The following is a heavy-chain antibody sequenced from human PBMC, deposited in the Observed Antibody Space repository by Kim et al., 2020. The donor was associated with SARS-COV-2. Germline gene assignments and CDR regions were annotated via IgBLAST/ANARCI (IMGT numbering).Heavy chain of an antibody. V-gene: IGHV3-48*03. CDR3: ARGPNYSPFDY. Sequence: YHADSGRVRITISRDNDKNSLYLQMNSLRAEETAVYYCARGPNYSPFDYWGQGTLVTVSS. D-gene: IGHD4-4*01. J-gene: IGHJ4*02.